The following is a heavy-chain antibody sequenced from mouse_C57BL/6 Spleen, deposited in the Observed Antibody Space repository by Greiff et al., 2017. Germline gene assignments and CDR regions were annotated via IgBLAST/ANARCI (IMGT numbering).Heavy chain of an antibody. CDR1: GYTFTSYW. CDR3: ARSGDYYGSRREGYFDY. J-gene: IGHJ2*01. D-gene: IGHD1-1*01. Sequence: VQLQQPGAELVMPGASVKLSCKASGYTFTSYWMHWVKQRPGQGLEWIGEIDPSDSYTNYNQKFKGKSTLTVDKSSSTAYMQLSSLTSEDSAVYYCARSGDYYGSRREGYFDYWGQGTTLTVSS. CDR2: IDPSDSYT. V-gene: IGHV1-69*01.